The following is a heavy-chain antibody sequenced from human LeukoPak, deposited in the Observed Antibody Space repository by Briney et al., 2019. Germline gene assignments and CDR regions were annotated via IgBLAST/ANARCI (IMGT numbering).Heavy chain of an antibody. Sequence: PSETLSLTCTVSGGSISSYYWSWIRQPAGKGLEWIGRIYTSGSTNYNPSLKSRVTMSVDTSKNQFSLKLSSVTAADTAVYYCARDDYEIGARGGYYYYYMDVWGKGTTVTISS. V-gene: IGHV4-4*07. CDR1: GGSISSYY. CDR2: IYTSGST. CDR3: ARDDYEIGARGGYYYYYMDV. D-gene: IGHD4-17*01. J-gene: IGHJ6*03.